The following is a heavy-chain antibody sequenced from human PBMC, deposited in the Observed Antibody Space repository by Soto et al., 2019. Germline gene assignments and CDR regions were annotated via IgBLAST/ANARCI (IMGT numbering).Heavy chain of an antibody. CDR3: ARDPPTSVTSVFVY. J-gene: IGHJ4*02. CDR2: ISRTSDTI. Sequence: EVQLVESGGGLVQPGGSLRLSCAASGFTFSGYSMNWVRQAPGKGLEWVSYISRTSDTIHYADSVKGRFTISRDNAKNSLYLQMNSLRDEDTAVYYCARDPPTSVTSVFVYWGQGTLVTVSS. V-gene: IGHV3-48*02. CDR1: GFTFSGYS. D-gene: IGHD4-17*01.